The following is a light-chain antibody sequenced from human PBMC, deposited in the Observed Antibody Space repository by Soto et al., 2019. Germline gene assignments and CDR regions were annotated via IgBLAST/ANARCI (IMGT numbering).Light chain of an antibody. CDR1: QGVSYY. Sequence: EIVLTQSPATLSLSPGGRATLSCRAGQGVSYYLDWYQQKPGQPPRLLIYDASNRATGIPARFSGSGSGTDFTLTISSLEPEDFAVYYCQQRSNWPRTFGQGTKVEIK. CDR3: QQRSNWPRT. CDR2: DAS. J-gene: IGKJ1*01. V-gene: IGKV3-11*01.